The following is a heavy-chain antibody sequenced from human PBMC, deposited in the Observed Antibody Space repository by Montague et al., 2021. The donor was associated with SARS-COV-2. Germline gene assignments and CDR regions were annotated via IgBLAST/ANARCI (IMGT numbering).Heavy chain of an antibody. CDR2: IYWDDDK. CDR1: GFSLSTSGVG. CDR3: ARIWGATRGNAFDI. V-gene: IGHV2-5*02. J-gene: IGHJ3*02. D-gene: IGHD1-26*01. Sequence: PALVKPTQTLTLTCTFSGFSLSTSGVGVGWIRQPPGKALEWLALIYWDDDKRYSTSLKTRLTISKDTSKNQVVLTMTNMDPVHTATYYCARIWGATRGNAFDIWGQGTMVTVSS.